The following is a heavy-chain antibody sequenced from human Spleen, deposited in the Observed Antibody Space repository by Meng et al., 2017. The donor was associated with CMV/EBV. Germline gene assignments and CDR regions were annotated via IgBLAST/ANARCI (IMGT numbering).Heavy chain of an antibody. CDR2: ISGSGGST. V-gene: IGHV3-23*01. J-gene: IGHJ6*02. CDR3: AKAALGYCSSTSCSYYYYYGMDV. Sequence: MSWVRQAPGKGLEWVSAISGSGGSTYYADSVKGRFTISRDNSKNTLYLQMNSLRAEDTAVYYCAKAALGYCSSTSCSYYYYYGMDVWGQGTTVTVSS. D-gene: IGHD2-2*01.